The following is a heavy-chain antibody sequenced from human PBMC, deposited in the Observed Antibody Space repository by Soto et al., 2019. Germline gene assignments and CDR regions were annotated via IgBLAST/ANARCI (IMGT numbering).Heavy chain of an antibody. CDR1: GYTFTGYY. CDR2: INPNSGGT. D-gene: IGHD3-10*01. J-gene: IGHJ6*02. CDR3: ARDRSVGLNYYYGMDV. V-gene: IGHV1-2*04. Sequence: ASVKVSCKASGYTFTGYYMHWARQAPGQGLEWMGWINPNSGGTNYAQKFQGWVTMTRDTSISTAYMELSRLRSDDTAGYYCARDRSVGLNYYYGMDVWGQGTTVTVSS.